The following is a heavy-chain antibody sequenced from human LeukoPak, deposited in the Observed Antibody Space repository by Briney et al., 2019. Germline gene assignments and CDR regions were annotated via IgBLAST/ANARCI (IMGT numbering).Heavy chain of an antibody. CDR3: AKDQDIAAADYYFDY. D-gene: IGHD6-13*01. J-gene: IGHJ4*02. CDR1: GFTFSSYW. CDR2: IKQDGSEK. Sequence: PGGSLRLSCAASGFTFSSYWMSWVRQAPGKGLEWVANIKQDGSEKYYVDSVKGRFTISRDNAKNSLYLQMNSLRAEDTAVYYCAKDQDIAAADYYFDYWGQGTLVTVSS. V-gene: IGHV3-7*01.